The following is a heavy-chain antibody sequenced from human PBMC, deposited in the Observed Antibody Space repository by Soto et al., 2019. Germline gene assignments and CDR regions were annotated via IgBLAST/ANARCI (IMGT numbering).Heavy chain of an antibody. CDR1: GYTFTNHA. CDR3: ARGSQGSSSLLASYYYGMDV. J-gene: IGHJ6*02. D-gene: IGHD3-10*01. V-gene: IGHV1-3*01. CDR2: IRAGRGST. Sequence: ASVKVSCKASGYTFTNHAIHWVRQAPGQRLQWMGWIRAGRGSTGFSHNFQGRVTIARDIPASTVYVELRSLRSEDTAVYYCARGSQGSSSLLASYYYGMDVWGQGTTVTVSS.